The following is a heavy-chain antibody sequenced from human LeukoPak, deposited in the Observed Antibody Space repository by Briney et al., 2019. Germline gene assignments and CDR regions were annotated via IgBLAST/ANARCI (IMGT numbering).Heavy chain of an antibody. CDR1: GFTFSTYA. J-gene: IGHJ4*02. D-gene: IGHD2-15*01. Sequence: PGGSLRLSCAASGFTFSTYAMSWVRQIPGKGLEWGSAISGSDDGTYYADSVKGRFTISRDNSRNTLYLQMNTLRAEDTAVYFCAKSPVSSCRGSFCYPFDYWGQGTLVTVSS. CDR3: AKSPVSSCRGSFCYPFDY. V-gene: IGHV3-23*01. CDR2: ISGSDDGT.